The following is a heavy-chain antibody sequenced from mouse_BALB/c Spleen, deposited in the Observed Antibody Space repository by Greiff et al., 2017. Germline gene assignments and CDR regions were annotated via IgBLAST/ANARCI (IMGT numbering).Heavy chain of an antibody. Sequence: VKLVESGPGLVAPSQSLSITCTVSGFSLTSYGVHWVRQPPGKGLEWLGVIWAGGSTNYNSALMSRLSISKDNSKSQVFLKMNSLQTDDTAMYYCARKYYCSSPFAYWGQGTLVTVSA. CDR3: ARKYYCSSPFAY. D-gene: IGHD1-1*01. J-gene: IGHJ3*01. CDR1: GFSLTSYG. CDR2: IWAGGST. V-gene: IGHV2-9*02.